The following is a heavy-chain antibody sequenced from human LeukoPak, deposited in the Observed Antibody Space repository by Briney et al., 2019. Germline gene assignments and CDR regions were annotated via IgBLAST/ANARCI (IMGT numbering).Heavy chain of an antibody. Sequence: PGGSLRLSCAASRFTFSSYSMNWVRQAPGKGLEWVSYISSSGSTIYYADSVKGRFTISRDNDKNSLYLQMNSLRAEDTAVYYCAELGITMIGGVWGKGTTVTISS. CDR2: ISSSGSTI. J-gene: IGHJ6*04. D-gene: IGHD3-10*02. CDR3: AELGITMIGGV. CDR1: RFTFSSYS. V-gene: IGHV3-48*04.